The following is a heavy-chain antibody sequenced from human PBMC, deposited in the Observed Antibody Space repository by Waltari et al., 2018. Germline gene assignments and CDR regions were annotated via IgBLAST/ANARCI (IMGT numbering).Heavy chain of an antibody. Sequence: EVQLVESGGGLVQPGGSMRLSCAASGFPFSSYSMNWVRQAQGKGLEWVSYSRSSSSTIDYADSVKGRFTISRDNAKNSLYLQMNSLRAEDTAVYYCARDSETYYYDSSGYYGHYFDYWGQGTLVTVSS. CDR2: SRSSSSTI. CDR3: ARDSETYYYDSSGYYGHYFDY. J-gene: IGHJ4*02. V-gene: IGHV3-48*04. CDR1: GFPFSSYS. D-gene: IGHD3-22*01.